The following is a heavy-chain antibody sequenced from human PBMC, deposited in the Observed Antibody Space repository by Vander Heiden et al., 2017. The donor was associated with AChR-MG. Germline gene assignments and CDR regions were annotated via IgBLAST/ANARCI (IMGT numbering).Heavy chain of an antibody. CDR1: GGTFSSYA. J-gene: IGHJ6*02. CDR2: IIPIFGTA. V-gene: IGHV1-69*01. Sequence: QVQLVQSGAEVKKPGSSVKVSCKASGGTFSSYAISWVRQAPGQGLEWMGGIIPIFGTANYAQKFQGRVTITADESTSTAYMELSSLRSEDTAVYYCAREREIEDYYYYYGMDVWGQGTTVTVSS. CDR3: AREREIEDYYYYYGMDV.